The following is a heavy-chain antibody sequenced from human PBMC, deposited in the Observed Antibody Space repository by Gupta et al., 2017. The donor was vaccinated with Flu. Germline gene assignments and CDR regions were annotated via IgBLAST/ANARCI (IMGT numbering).Heavy chain of an antibody. CDR3: TRLGGFTVGYNWFDP. CDR1: NAYLRGSY. J-gene: IGHJ5*02. D-gene: IGHD4-11*01. V-gene: IGHV4-34*01. CDR2: IDHSGGT. Sequence: QVQLQQWGAGLLKPSATLSLTCAVYNAYLRGSYWSWIRQPPGKGPEWIGEIDHSGGTNYNPSLKSRVTMSVDTSKNQFSLNLYSVTAADTAIYYCTRLGGFTVGYNWFDPWGQGTLVTVSS.